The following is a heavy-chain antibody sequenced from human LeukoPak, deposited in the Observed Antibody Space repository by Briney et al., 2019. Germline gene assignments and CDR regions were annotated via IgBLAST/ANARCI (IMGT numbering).Heavy chain of an antibody. CDR1: GGSISSYY. J-gene: IGHJ4*02. Sequence: PSETLSLTCTVSGGSISSYYWTWIRQPPGKGLEWIGYIYHTGATSYNPSLKSRVAISVDTSKMQFSLKLTSVTAADTAVYYCARYGGSGWVIDNWGQGTLVTVSS. CDR2: IYHTGAT. CDR3: ARYGGSGWVIDN. D-gene: IGHD6-19*01. V-gene: IGHV4-4*09.